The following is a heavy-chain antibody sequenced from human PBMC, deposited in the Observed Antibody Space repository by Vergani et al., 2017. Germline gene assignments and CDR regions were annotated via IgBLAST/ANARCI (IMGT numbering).Heavy chain of an antibody. CDR1: GITFKNAW. CDR2: ISSCGSTI. D-gene: IGHD3-16*01. CDR3: VKDNDYDADGPFDL. Sequence: VQVVESGGGLIKPGGSLRLSCVVSGITFKNAWINWVRQAPGKGLEWVSYISSCGSTIYYADSVKGRFTISRDNAKNSLYLQMNSLRAEDTALYFCVKDNDYDADGPFDLWGRGTLVTVSS. V-gene: IGHV3-11*01. J-gene: IGHJ2*01.